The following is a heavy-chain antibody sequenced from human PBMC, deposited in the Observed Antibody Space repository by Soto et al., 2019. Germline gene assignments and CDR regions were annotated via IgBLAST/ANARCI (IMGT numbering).Heavy chain of an antibody. J-gene: IGHJ6*02. CDR3: THRRLGSPSVAMDV. Sequence: SGPTLVNPTQTLTLTCTFSGFSLTTSGVGVGWIRQPPGKALEGLAFINWDDDKRYGPSLKTRLTIIKDTSKNQGDLTMTNVEPVDTATYFCTHRRLGSPSVAMDVWCQGTTVTVSS. V-gene: IGHV2-5*05. CDR2: INWDDDK. CDR1: GFSLTTSGVG. D-gene: IGHD2-15*01.